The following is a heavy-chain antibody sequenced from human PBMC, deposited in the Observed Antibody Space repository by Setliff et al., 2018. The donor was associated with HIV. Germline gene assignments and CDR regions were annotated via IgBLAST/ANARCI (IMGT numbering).Heavy chain of an antibody. D-gene: IGHD1-26*01. CDR1: GVTFNYSF. CDR2: VVPTIHEA. CDR3: ARDRWELLRRPEYFQH. Sequence: SVKVSCKASGVTFNYSFITWVRQAPGQGLEWMGGVVPTIHEATYAQKFQGRVTITTDTSTRTVYMELRSLRSDDTAVYYCARDRWELLRRPEYFQHWGQGALVTAPQ. J-gene: IGHJ1*01. V-gene: IGHV1-69*10.